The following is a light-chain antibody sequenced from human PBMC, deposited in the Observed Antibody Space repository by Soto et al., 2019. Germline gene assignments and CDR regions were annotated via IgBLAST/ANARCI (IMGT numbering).Light chain of an antibody. CDR1: SSNIGKNY. J-gene: IGLJ7*01. CDR2: EDH. Sequence: QSVLTQSPSVSAAPGQKVTITCSGGSSNIGKNYVSWYQHLPRTAPKLLIYEDHKRPSGIPDRFSGSKSATSATLDIIGLQTGDEGDYYCGTWDSDLNAGVFGGGTQLTVL. V-gene: IGLV1-51*02. CDR3: GTWDSDLNAGV.